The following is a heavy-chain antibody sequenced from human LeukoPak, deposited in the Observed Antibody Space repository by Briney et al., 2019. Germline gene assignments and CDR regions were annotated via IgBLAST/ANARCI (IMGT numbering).Heavy chain of an antibody. D-gene: IGHD3-10*01. J-gene: IGHJ1*01. V-gene: IGHV1-18*01. CDR1: GYTFTSYG. CDR3: ARVPAGSPDREYFQH. CDR2: ISAYNGNT. Sequence: ASVKVSCKASGYTFTSYGISWVRQAPGQGLEWMGWISAYNGNTNYAQKLQGRVTMITDTSTSTAYMELRSLRSDDTAVYYCARVPAGSPDREYFQHWGQGTLVTVSS.